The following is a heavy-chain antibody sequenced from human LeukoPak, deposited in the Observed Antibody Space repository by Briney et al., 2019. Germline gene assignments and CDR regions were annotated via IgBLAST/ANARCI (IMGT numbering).Heavy chain of an antibody. Sequence: PSETLSLTCAVYGGSFSGYYWSWIRQPPGKGLEWIGEINHSGSTNYNPSLKSRVTISVDTSKNQFSLKLSSVTAADTAVYYCAGRSQWLPPFDYWGQGTLVTVSS. J-gene: IGHJ4*02. CDR1: GGSFSGYY. CDR2: INHSGST. V-gene: IGHV4-34*01. CDR3: AGRSQWLPPFDY. D-gene: IGHD3-22*01.